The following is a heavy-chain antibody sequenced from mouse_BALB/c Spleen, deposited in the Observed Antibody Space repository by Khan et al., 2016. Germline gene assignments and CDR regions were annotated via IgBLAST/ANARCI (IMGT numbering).Heavy chain of an antibody. CDR1: GYSITSDYA. D-gene: IGHD2-4*01. J-gene: IGHJ2*01. CDR2: ITYSGST. CDR3: ARLDYDRWYFDY. Sequence: EVQLQESGPGLVKPSQSLSLTCTVTGYSITSDYAWNWIRQFPGNKLEWMGYITYSGSTSYNPSPKSRISITRDTSKNQFFLQLNSVTTEDTATYYCARLDYDRWYFDYWGHGTTLPFSS. V-gene: IGHV3-2*02.